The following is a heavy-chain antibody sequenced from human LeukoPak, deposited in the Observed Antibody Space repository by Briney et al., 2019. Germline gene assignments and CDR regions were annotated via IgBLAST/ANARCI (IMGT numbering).Heavy chain of an antibody. D-gene: IGHD2-21*01. CDR1: GYTFTGYY. Sequence: ASVKVSCKASGYTFTGYYMHWVRQAPGQGLEWMGWINCNSGGTKYSQKFQGRVTMTRDTSISTVYMELNSLRSDDTAVYYCARDLITIATPYFDYWGRGTLVTVSS. V-gene: IGHV1-2*02. CDR2: INCNSGGT. J-gene: IGHJ4*02. CDR3: ARDLITIATPYFDY.